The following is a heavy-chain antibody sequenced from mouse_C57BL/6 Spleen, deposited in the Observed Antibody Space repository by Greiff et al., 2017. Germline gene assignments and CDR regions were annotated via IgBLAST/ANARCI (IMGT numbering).Heavy chain of an antibody. Sequence: VPLQQSGAELVKPGASVKLSCKASGYTFTEYTIHWVQQRSGQGLEWIGWFYPGSGSIKYNETFKDKATLPADKSSSTVYMELRRLTAEDSAVYFFARHEEGYGKCLDYWGQGTTLTVSS. CDR1: GYTFTEYT. CDR2: FYPGSGSI. J-gene: IGHJ2*01. CDR3: ARHEEGYGKCLDY. D-gene: IGHD1-1*01. V-gene: IGHV1-62-2*01.